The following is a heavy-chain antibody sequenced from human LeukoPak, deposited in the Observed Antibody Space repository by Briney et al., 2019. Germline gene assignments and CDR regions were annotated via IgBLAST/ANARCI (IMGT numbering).Heavy chain of an antibody. CDR3: ARDGDGDYDAGLDY. CDR1: GFTFSSYG. Sequence: GGSLRLSCAASGFTFSSYGMHWVRQAPGKGLEWVAVIWYDGSNKYYADSVKGRFTISRDNAKNSLYLQMDSLRAEDTAVYYCARDGDGDYDAGLDYWGQGTLVTVSS. V-gene: IGHV3-33*01. J-gene: IGHJ4*02. D-gene: IGHD4-17*01. CDR2: IWYDGSNK.